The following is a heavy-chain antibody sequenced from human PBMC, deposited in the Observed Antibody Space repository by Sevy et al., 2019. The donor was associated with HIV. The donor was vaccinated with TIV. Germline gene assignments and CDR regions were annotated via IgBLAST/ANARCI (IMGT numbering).Heavy chain of an antibody. CDR2: ISRVGDNT. Sequence: GGSLRLSCEVPASTFSSYAMSWVRQAPGKGLEWASAISRVGDNTYYADSVKRRFTISRDNSKNTLYLQMNSLRGDDAAVYYCAKQPDYWGRGTLVTVSS. CDR3: AKQPDY. V-gene: IGHV3-23*01. J-gene: IGHJ4*02. CDR1: ASTFSSYA.